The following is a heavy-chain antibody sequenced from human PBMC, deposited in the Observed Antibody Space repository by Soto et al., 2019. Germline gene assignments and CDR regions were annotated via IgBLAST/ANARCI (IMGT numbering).Heavy chain of an antibody. CDR1: GYTFTIYA. J-gene: IGHJ4*02. CDR2: INAGNGNT. V-gene: IGHV1-3*01. CDR3: ARRARWNEFDY. Sequence: ASVKVSCKASGYTFTIYAMHWVLQAPGQRLEWMGWINAGNGNTKYSQKFQGRVTITRDTSASTAYMELSSLRSEDTAVYYCARRARWNEFDYWGQGTLVTVSS. D-gene: IGHD1-1*01.